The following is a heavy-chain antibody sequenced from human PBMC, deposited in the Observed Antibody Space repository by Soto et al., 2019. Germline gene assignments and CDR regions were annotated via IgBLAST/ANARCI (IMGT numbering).Heavy chain of an antibody. V-gene: IGHV3-30*18. J-gene: IGHJ4*02. CDR2: ISYDGSNK. Sequence: PGGSLRLSCAASGFTFSSYGMHWVRQAPGKGLEWVAVISYDGSNKYYADSVKGRFTISRDNSKNTLYLQMNSLRAEDTAVYYCAKDQKWLEVRYFDYWGQ. CDR1: GFTFSSYG. CDR3: AKDQKWLEVRYFDY. D-gene: IGHD6-19*01.